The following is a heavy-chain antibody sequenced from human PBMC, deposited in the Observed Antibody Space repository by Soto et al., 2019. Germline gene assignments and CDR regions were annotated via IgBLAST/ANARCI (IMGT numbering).Heavy chain of an antibody. CDR3: ARVRGIAVASDPLYYYYMDV. V-gene: IGHV3-48*01. D-gene: IGHD6-19*01. J-gene: IGHJ6*03. CDR2: ISSSSSTI. CDR1: GFTFSSYS. Sequence: GGSLRLSCAASGFTFSSYSMNWVRQAPGKGLEWVSYISSSSSTIYYADSVKGRFTISRDNAKNSLYLQMNSLRAEDTAVYYCARVRGIAVASDPLYYYYMDVWGKGTTVTVSS.